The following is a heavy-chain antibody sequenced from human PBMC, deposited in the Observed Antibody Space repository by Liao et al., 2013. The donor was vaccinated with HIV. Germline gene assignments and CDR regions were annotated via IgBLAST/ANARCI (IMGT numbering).Heavy chain of an antibody. CDR2: VYHTAIT. CDR1: GGSFSGYY. V-gene: IGHV4-34*01. Sequence: QVQLQQWGAGLLKPSETLSLTCAVYGGSFSGYYWSWIRQPPGKGLEWIGYVYHTAITDSNPSLKSRVTISIDTSKNQLSLKLNSVTAADTAVYYCARAARQLPRYYYHMDVWAKGPRSPSP. D-gene: IGHD2-21*01. CDR3: ARAARQLPRYYYHMDV. J-gene: IGHJ6*03.